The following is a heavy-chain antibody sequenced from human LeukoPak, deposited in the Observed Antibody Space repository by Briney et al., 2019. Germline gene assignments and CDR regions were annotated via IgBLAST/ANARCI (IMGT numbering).Heavy chain of an antibody. D-gene: IGHD3-22*01. Sequence: PSETPSLTCTVPGGSISSYYWSWIRQPPGKGLEWIGYIYYSGSTNYNPSLKSRVTISVDTSKNQFSLKLSSVTAADTAVYYCARQRYYYDSSGYSDTFDIWGQGTMVTVSS. J-gene: IGHJ3*02. CDR3: ARQRYYYDSSGYSDTFDI. CDR2: IYYSGST. V-gene: IGHV4-59*08. CDR1: GGSISSYY.